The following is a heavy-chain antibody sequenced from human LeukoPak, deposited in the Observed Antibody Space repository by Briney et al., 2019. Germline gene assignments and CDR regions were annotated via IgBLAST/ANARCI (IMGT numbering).Heavy chain of an antibody. CDR2: IYPGDSDT. J-gene: IGHJ4*02. V-gene: IGHV5-51*01. D-gene: IGHD3-9*01. Sequence: PGESLKISCKGSGYRFTSYWIGWVRQMPGKGLEWMGIIYPGDSDTRYSPSFQGQVTISADKSISTAYLQWSSLKASDTAMYYCARTSYFDWPFFDYWGQGTLVTVSS. CDR3: ARTSYFDWPFFDY. CDR1: GYRFTSYW.